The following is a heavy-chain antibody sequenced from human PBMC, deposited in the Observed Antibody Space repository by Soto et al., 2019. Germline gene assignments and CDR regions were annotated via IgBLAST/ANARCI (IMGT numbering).Heavy chain of an antibody. V-gene: IGHV1-18*01. CDR3: ARAYSSRFGGYFDY. D-gene: IGHD6-13*01. CDR2: ISAYNGNT. Sequence: ASVKVSGKASGYTFTSYGISWVRQAPGQGLEWMGWISAYNGNTNYAQKLQGRVTMTTDTSTSTAYMELRSLRSDDTAVYYCARAYSSRFGGYFDYWGQGTLVTVSS. J-gene: IGHJ4*02. CDR1: GYTFTSYG.